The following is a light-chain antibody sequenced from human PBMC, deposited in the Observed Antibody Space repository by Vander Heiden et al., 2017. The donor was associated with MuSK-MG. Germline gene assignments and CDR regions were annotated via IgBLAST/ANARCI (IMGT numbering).Light chain of an antibody. CDR2: DVF. CDR1: SGDVGAYNY. J-gene: IGLJ3*02. V-gene: IGLV2-11*01. Sequence: QSALTQPRSVSGSPGQSVTISCTGTSGDVGAYNYVSWYQQHPGRAPKVIIYDVFKRPSGVPDRFSGSKSGNTASLTISGLQADDEAVYYCCSYAGNSNPTWVFGGGTKVTVL. CDR3: CSYAGNSNPTWV.